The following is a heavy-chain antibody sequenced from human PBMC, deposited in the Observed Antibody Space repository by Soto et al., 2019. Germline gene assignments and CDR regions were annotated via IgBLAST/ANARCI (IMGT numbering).Heavy chain of an antibody. V-gene: IGHV3-20*04. CDR2: INWNGGST. CDR1: GFTFDDCG. CDR3: AREASFDWLYFDY. D-gene: IGHD3-9*01. Sequence: EVQLVESGGGVVRPGGSLRLSCVASGFTFDDCGMTWVRQAPGKGLKWVSRINWNGGSTAYADSVKGRFTISRDNAKNSLYLQMNSLRVEDTALYYCAREASFDWLYFDYWGQGTLVTVSS. J-gene: IGHJ4*02.